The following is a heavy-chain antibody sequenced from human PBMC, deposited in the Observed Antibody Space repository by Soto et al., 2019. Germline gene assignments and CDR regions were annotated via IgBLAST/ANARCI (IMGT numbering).Heavy chain of an antibody. D-gene: IGHD3-10*01. J-gene: IGHJ6*04. CDR3: ARGPFRPSAMDV. V-gene: IGHV1-69*10. Sequence: ASVKVSCKPSGDNFKKNVFTWVRQAPGQGLDWMGGTIPALGKTHYIEKFQGRVNITVDDATRTVYMEVRDLTSEDTAIYYCARGPFRPSAMDVWGEGTTVTVSS. CDR1: GDNFKKNV. CDR2: TIPALGKT.